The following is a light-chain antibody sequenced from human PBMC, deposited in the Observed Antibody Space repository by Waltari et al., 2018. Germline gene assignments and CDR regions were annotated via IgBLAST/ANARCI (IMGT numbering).Light chain of an antibody. CDR2: WTS. CDR3: QQYYSTPWT. J-gene: IGKJ1*01. Sequence: DIVMTQSPDSLAVSLGERATINCKSSPRFLYTSNNCKYLSWYQQKPGQPPKLLLSWTSTREPGVPDRFSGSGSGTDFTLTISSLQPEDVAVYYCQQYYSTPWTFGQGTKVEIK. CDR1: PRFLYTSNNCKY. V-gene: IGKV4-1*01.